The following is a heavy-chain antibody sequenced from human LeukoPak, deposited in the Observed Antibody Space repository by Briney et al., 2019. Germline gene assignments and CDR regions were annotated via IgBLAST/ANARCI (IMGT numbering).Heavy chain of an antibody. D-gene: IGHD1-26*01. V-gene: IGHV3-53*01. CDR2: INSGGST. CDR3: ARALGGGTQDAYDI. J-gene: IGHJ3*02. Sequence: RGSLRLSCAASGFTVSSNYMSWVRQAPGKGLEWVSVINSGGSTHYSVYGRGRFTIAKANTKNSLPLQMNSLRAEDTAVYYCARALGGGTQDAYDIWGQGTMVTVSS. CDR1: GFTVSSNY.